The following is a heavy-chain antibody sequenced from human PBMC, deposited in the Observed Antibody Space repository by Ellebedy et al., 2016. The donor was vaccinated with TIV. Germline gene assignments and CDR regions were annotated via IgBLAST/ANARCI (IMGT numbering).Heavy chain of an antibody. J-gene: IGHJ4*02. CDR3: ARLYSGYDY. Sequence: MPSETLSLTCTVSGGSISSYYWSWIRQPPGKGLEWIGYIYYSGSTNYNPSLKSRVTISVDTSTNQFSLKLSSVTAADTAVYYCARLYSGYDYWGQGTLVTVSS. V-gene: IGHV4-59*08. D-gene: IGHD5-12*01. CDR1: GGSISSYY. CDR2: IYYSGST.